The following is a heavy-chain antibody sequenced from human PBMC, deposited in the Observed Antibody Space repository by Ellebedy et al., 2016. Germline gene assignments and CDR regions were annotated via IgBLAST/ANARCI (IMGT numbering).Heavy chain of an antibody. CDR1: GGSFSTYY. J-gene: IGHJ4*02. Sequence: SETLSLTXAFYGGSFSTYYWGWMRQPPGKGLEWIGDIDQNGHTTCPPSLKSRLTMAVDTSRKQFSLKLTSVTAADTAVYFCYYWDVIMTRDSWGQGTLVTVSS. V-gene: IGHV4-34*01. D-gene: IGHD3-10*01. CDR3: YYWDVIMTRDS. CDR2: IDQNGHT.